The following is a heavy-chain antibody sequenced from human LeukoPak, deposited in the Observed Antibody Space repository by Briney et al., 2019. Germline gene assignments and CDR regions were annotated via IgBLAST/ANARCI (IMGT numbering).Heavy chain of an antibody. CDR3: ARTGYCSGGTCYLNPIDY. J-gene: IGHJ4*02. Sequence: PSETLSLTCTVSGYSISSGYYWGWIRQPPGKGLEWIGYLYYSGNTNYNPSLTSRVTISVDTSKNQFSLKLSSVTAADTAVYYCARTGYCSGGTCYLNPIDYWGQGTLVTVSS. CDR1: GYSISSGYY. CDR2: LYYSGNT. D-gene: IGHD2-15*01. V-gene: IGHV4-38-2*02.